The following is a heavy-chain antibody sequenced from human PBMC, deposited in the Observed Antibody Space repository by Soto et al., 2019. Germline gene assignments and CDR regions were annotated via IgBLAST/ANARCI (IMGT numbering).Heavy chain of an antibody. Sequence: SETLSLTCTVSGGSINSGGYYWTWIRQHPGKGLEWIGYIYYSGSTYYNPSLKSRVTISVDTSKNQFSLKLTSVTAADTAVYYCARDKITGLFDYWGQGTLVTVSS. CDR2: IYYSGST. CDR1: GGSINSGGYY. D-gene: IGHD2-8*02. CDR3: ARDKITGLFDY. J-gene: IGHJ4*02. V-gene: IGHV4-31*03.